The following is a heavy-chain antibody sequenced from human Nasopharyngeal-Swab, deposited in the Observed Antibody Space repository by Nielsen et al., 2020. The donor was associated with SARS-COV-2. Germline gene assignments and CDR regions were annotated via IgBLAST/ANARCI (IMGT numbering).Heavy chain of an antibody. CDR1: GFTFSTYS. V-gene: IGHV3-48*04. CDR2: ISSGGSTI. Sequence: GGSLRLSCAASGFTFSTYSMNWVRQAPGKGLEWLSYISSGGSTIYYADSVKGRFTISRDNAKNPMFLQMNGLRVEDTAIYYCARGPYYWGQGALVTVSS. CDR3: ARGPYY. J-gene: IGHJ4*02. D-gene: IGHD3-16*01.